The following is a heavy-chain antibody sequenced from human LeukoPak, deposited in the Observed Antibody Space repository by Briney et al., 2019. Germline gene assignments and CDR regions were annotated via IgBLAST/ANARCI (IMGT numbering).Heavy chain of an antibody. CDR2: ISAYNGDT. J-gene: IGHJ4*02. V-gene: IGHV1-18*01. CDR1: GYTLPTYV. D-gene: IGHD3-3*01. Sequence: ASVKVSCKASGYTLPTYVINWVRQAPGQGLEWMGWISAYNGDTNYAQNLQGRVTMTTDTSTSTAYMELRSLRSDDTAVYDCARAPDDYDFWSGPFDYWGRGTLVTVSS. CDR3: ARAPDDYDFWSGPFDY.